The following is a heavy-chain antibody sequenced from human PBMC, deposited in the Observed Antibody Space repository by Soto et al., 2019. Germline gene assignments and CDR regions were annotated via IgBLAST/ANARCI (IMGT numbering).Heavy chain of an antibody. Sequence: QVQVVESGGGVVQPGRSLRLSCAASGFTFSTYGMHWVRQAPGKGLEWVALVWSDGSKKYYAGSVKGRFTISRDNSKDTLHLQMNSLRAEDTAVYYCVRVFDTYYFDLWGQGTLVTVST. V-gene: IGHV3-33*01. CDR3: VRVFDTYYFDL. CDR2: VWSDGSKK. CDR1: GFTFSTYG. D-gene: IGHD3-9*01. J-gene: IGHJ4*02.